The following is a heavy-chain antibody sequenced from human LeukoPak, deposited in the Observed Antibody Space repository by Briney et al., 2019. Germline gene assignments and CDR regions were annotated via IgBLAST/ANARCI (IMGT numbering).Heavy chain of an antibody. V-gene: IGHV3-9*01. J-gene: IGHJ3*01. Sequence: GGSLRLSCAASGFPFDEYAMHWIRQAPGKGLEWVSGISYTSDTIGYVDSVKGRFTISRDNSKNSLYLQMNSLRTEDTALYYCAKEGDGYHWGQGTMVTVSS. CDR3: AKEGDGYH. D-gene: IGHD5-24*01. CDR2: ISYTSDTI. CDR1: GFPFDEYA.